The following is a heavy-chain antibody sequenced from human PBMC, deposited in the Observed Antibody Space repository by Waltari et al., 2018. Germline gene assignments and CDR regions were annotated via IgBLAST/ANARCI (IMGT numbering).Heavy chain of an antibody. CDR1: GVSIRTYY. CDR3: ARDLNGSGRPFDY. V-gene: IGHV4-4*07. J-gene: IGHJ4*02. CDR2: FYSSGNN. Sequence: QVQLQESGPGLVKPSETLSLTCTVSGVSIRTYYWSWIRQPAGKGLEWIGRFYSSGNNNYSPSLKSRVTMSVDTSKNQFSLKLTSVTAADTAVYYCARDLNGSGRPFDYWGQGTLVTVSS. D-gene: IGHD3-10*01.